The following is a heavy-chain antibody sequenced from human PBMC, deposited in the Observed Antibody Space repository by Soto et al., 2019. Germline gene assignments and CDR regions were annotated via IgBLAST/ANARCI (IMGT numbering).Heavy chain of an antibody. D-gene: IGHD3-16*01. CDR2: VHYSGST. Sequence: SETLSLTCNLSGGSFHNFYWLWIRQPPGKGLEWVGHVHYSGSTNYSPSLNSRATISLDTSKSQLSLKLRSVTAADTAMYYCARLLDSWGEPHYFDSWGQGTTVTVSS. CDR3: ARLLDSWGEPHYFDS. V-gene: IGHV4-59*01. J-gene: IGHJ4*02. CDR1: GGSFHNFY.